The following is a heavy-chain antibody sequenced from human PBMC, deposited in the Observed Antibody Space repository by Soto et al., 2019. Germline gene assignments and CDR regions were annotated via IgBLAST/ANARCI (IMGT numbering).Heavy chain of an antibody. V-gene: IGHV1-69*13. CDR1: GGTFSSYA. D-gene: IGHD2-2*02. CDR3: ARANFVGVVPAAIPVYYYYYGMDV. Sequence: SVKVSFKASGGTFSSYAISWVRQAPGQGLEWMGGIIPIFGTANYAQKFQGRVTITADESTSTAYMELSSLRSEDTAVYYCARANFVGVVPAAIPVYYYYYGMDVWGQGTTVTVSS. J-gene: IGHJ6*02. CDR2: IIPIFGTA.